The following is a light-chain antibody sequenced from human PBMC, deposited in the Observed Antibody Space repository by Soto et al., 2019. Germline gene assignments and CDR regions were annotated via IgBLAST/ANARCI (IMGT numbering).Light chain of an antibody. CDR2: DVS. V-gene: IGLV2-11*01. J-gene: IGLJ1*01. CDR1: SSDVGGYNS. CDR3: CSYAGSYTYV. Sequence: SALTQPRSVSGSPGQSVTISCTGTSSDVGGYNSVSWYQQHPGKAPKLMIYDVSKRPSGVPDRFSGSKSGNTASLTIAWLQAEDESDYYCCSYAGSYTYVFGTGTKVTVL.